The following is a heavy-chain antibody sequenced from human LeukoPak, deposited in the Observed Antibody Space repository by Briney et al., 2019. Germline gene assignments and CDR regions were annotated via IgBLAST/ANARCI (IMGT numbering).Heavy chain of an antibody. V-gene: IGHV4-61*02. CDR2: ISTSGST. J-gene: IGHJ6*04. CDR3: ARGPYLYGTSCLGHIDV. Sequence: SETLSLPYIVSGRSPSSGSNYWRWIRQPAGQGLEWIGRISTSGSTNYNPSLKSRVTISVDTSKNQFSLQLSSVTAADTAVYCCARGPYLYGTSCLGHIDVWGNVTTVTVSS. CDR1: GRSPSSGSNY. D-gene: IGHD3-10*01.